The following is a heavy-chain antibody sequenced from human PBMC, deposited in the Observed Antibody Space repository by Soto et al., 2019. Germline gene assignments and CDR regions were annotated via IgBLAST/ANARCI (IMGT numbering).Heavy chain of an antibody. CDR2: ITPMFGTP. J-gene: IGHJ4*02. D-gene: IGHD3-22*01. Sequence: QVQLVQSGAEVKKPGSSVKVSCKASGGTFSSYTITWVRQAPGQGLEWMGGITPMFGTPNYAQKFQGRVTITADESTSTAYMELRSLRSEDTAMYFCARDGTLYDSSAYYYLYWGQGTLVTVSS. CDR1: GGTFSSYT. V-gene: IGHV1-69*01. CDR3: ARDGTLYDSSAYYYLY.